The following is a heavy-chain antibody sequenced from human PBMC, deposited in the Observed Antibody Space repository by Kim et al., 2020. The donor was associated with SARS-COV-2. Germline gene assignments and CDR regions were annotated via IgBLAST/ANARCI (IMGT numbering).Heavy chain of an antibody. CDR1: GFTFGDYG. D-gene: IGHD1-20*01. Sequence: GGSLRLSYTASGFTFGDYGMTWVRQAPGRGLEWVGFIRSKTYGGTTEYAASVKGRFTISRDDSKSMAYLQMNSLKTEDTAVYYCVRAKLNSVYDYWGQG. J-gene: IGHJ4*02. CDR3: VRAKLNSVYDY. V-gene: IGHV3-49*04. CDR2: IRSKTYGGTT.